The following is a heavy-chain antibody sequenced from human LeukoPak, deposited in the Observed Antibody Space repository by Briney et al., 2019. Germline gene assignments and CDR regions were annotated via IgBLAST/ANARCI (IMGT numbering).Heavy chain of an antibody. CDR2: FYPGDSDT. J-gene: IGHJ4*02. Sequence: GESLQFSCKVSGNSFTSNWIGWVRQMPGKGLAWMGIFYPGDSDTRYSPSFQGQVTISADKSISTAYLQWSSLKASDTAMYYCARREDSSSWYYFDYWGQGTLVTVSS. D-gene: IGHD6-13*01. CDR3: ARREDSSSWYYFDY. V-gene: IGHV5-51*01. CDR1: GNSFTSNW.